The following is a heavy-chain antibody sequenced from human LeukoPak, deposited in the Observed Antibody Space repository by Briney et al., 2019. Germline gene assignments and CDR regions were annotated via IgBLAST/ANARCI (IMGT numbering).Heavy chain of an antibody. J-gene: IGHJ3*02. Sequence: GGSLRLSCAASGFTFSSYSMNWVRQAPGKGLEWVADIKQDGSEIYYVDSVKGRFTISRDNAKSSLYLQMTSLRAEDTAVYYCARMRGQGGQDIWGQGTMVTVSS. CDR1: GFTFSSYS. D-gene: IGHD3-16*01. CDR3: ARMRGQGGQDI. CDR2: IKQDGSEI. V-gene: IGHV3-7*01.